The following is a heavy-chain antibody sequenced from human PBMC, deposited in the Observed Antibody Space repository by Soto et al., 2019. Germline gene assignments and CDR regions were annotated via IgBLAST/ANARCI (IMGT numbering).Heavy chain of an antibody. V-gene: IGHV4-59*01. Sequence: SETLSLTCTVSGGSISSYYWGWIRQPPGKGLEWIESISYSGSPNYNPSLGTRVTMSIDTSRNQFSLQLSSVTAADTAVYYCARGYCSITSCYAGFFDYWCPGIVVTVSS. CDR3: ARGYCSITSCYAGFFDY. J-gene: IGHJ4*02. D-gene: IGHD2-2*01. CDR1: GGSISSYY. CDR2: ISYSGSP.